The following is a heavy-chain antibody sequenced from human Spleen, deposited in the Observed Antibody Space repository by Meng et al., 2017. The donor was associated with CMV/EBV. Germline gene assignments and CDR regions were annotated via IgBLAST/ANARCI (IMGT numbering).Heavy chain of an antibody. J-gene: IGHJ5*02. V-gene: IGHV3-66*02. CDR2: FYSDGNT. CDR3: AREPYTTGWPNWFDL. D-gene: IGHD6-19*01. CDR1: GFTVSGTY. Sequence: ASGFTVSGTYMSWVRQAPGRGLEWVSLFYSDGNTKYANSVKGRFTISGDISKNTLSLQMDSLRPDDTAVYYCAREPYTTGWPNWFDLWGRGTLVTVSS.